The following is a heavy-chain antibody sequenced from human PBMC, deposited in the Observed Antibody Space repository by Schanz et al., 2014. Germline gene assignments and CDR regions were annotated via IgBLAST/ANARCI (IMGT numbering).Heavy chain of an antibody. J-gene: IGHJ4*02. D-gene: IGHD1-1*01. CDR1: GFTFTSYA. CDR2: GSFDGSNK. Sequence: QVQLVESGGGVVQPGRSLRLSCAASGFTFTSYAMHWVRQAPGKGLEWVAIGSFDGSNKYYADSVKARFTISRDNSKNTLYLQMNSLRTEDTAMYYCARDESLAYFDSWGQGTLVTVSS. V-gene: IGHV3-30*04. CDR3: ARDESLAYFDS.